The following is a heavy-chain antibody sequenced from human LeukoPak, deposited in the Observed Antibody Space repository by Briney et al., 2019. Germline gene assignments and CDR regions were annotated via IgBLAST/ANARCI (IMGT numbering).Heavy chain of an antibody. CDR1: GFTFSSYA. CDR3: AREPPTTMTTLYSWYFDY. Sequence: PGGSLRLSCAASGFTFSSYAMSWVRQAPGKGLEWVSGISDSGGSTYYADSVKGRFTISRDNAKNSLYLQMNSLRAEDTAVYYCAREPPTTMTTLYSWYFDYWGQGTLVTVSS. CDR2: ISDSGGST. D-gene: IGHD4-17*01. V-gene: IGHV3-23*01. J-gene: IGHJ4*02.